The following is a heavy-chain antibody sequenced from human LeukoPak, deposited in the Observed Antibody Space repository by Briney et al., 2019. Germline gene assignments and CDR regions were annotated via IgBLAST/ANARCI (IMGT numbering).Heavy chain of an antibody. J-gene: IGHJ4*02. CDR2: VYYSGST. V-gene: IGHV4-61*01. Sequence: SETLSLTCTVSGGSVSSGRYYWSWIRQPPGKGLEWIGYVYYSGSTNYNPSLKSRVTISVDTSKNQFSLKLSSVTAADTAVYYCARTINGYSYGSPVDYWGQGTLVTVSS. CDR1: GGSVSSGRYY. CDR3: ARTINGYSYGSPVDY. D-gene: IGHD5-18*01.